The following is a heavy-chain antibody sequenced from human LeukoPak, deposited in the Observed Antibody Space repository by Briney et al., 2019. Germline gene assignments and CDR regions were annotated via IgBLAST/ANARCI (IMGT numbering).Heavy chain of an antibody. Sequence: ASVKVSFKASGYTFTSYDINWVRQATGQGLEWMGWMNPNSGNTGYAQKFQGRVTITRNTSISTAYMELSSLRSEDTAVYYCARGMVDNWNFPLGYYYMDVWGKGTTVTVSS. J-gene: IGHJ6*03. CDR1: GYTFTSYD. V-gene: IGHV1-8*03. D-gene: IGHD1-7*01. CDR3: ARGMVDNWNFPLGYYYMDV. CDR2: MNPNSGNT.